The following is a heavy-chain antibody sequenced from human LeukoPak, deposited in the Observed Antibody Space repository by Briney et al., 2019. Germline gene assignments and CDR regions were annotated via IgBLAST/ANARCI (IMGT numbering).Heavy chain of an antibody. V-gene: IGHV3-73*01. J-gene: IGHJ5*02. CDR2: IDKKDKGYATAT. CDR3: TRDSGTYNWFDP. Sequence: GGSLRLSCAASGFTFSGSAIRWVRQSSGKGLEWVGQIDKKDKGYATATAYAASVKGRFTISRDDSINTAYLQMKSLKTEDTALYYCTRDSGTYNWFDPWGQGTLVTVSS. CDR1: GFTFSGSA. D-gene: IGHD1-26*01.